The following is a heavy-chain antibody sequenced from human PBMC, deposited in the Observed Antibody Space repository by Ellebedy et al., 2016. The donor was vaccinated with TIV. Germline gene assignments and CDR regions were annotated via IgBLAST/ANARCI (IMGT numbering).Heavy chain of an antibody. CDR2: IYYSGST. V-gene: IGHV4-39*07. CDR1: GGSISSYSYY. CDR3: ARRKVRSGPAFDY. J-gene: IGHJ4*02. Sequence: MPSETLSLTCTVSGGSISSYSYYWGWIRQPPGKGLEWIGEIYYSGSTFYNPSLKSRATISVDTSTNQFSLKLSSVTAADTAVYYCARRKVRSGPAFDYWGQGTLVTVSS. D-gene: IGHD3-10*01.